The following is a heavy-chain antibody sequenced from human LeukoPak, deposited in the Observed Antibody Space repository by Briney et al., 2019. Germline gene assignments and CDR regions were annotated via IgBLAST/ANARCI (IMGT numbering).Heavy chain of an antibody. Sequence: SETLSLTCAVYGGSFSGYYWSWIRQPPGKGLEWIGEINHSGSTNYNPSLKSRVTISVDTSKNQFSLKLSSVTAADTAVYYCARFAVRGVINPPYYYYRDVWGKGTTVTVSS. CDR3: ARFAVRGVINPPYYYYRDV. CDR2: INHSGST. CDR1: GGSFSGYY. D-gene: IGHD3-10*01. V-gene: IGHV4-34*01. J-gene: IGHJ6*03.